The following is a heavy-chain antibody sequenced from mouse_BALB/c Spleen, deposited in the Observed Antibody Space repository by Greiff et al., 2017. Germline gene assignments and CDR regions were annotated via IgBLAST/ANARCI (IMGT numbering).Heavy chain of an antibody. CDR1: GYTFTSYY. CDR2: INPSNGGT. D-gene: IGHD1-2*01. V-gene: IGHV1S81*02. CDR3: TRWDYGYVALFAY. Sequence: QVQLQQSGAELVKPGASVKLSCKASGYTFTSYYMYWVKQRPGQGLEWIGEINPSNGGTNFNEKFKSKATLTVDKSSSTAYMQLSSLTSEDSAVYYCTRWDYGYVALFAYWGQGTLVTVSA. J-gene: IGHJ3*01.